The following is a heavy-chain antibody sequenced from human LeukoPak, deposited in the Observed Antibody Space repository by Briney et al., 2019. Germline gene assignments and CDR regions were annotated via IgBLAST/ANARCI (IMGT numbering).Heavy chain of an antibody. D-gene: IGHD1-26*01. Sequence: SVKVSCKASGYIFTDYYMHWMRQAPGQELGWMGRIIPILGIANYAQKFQGRVTITADKSTSTAYMELSSLRSEDTAVYYCARAPYSGSYFSTDYFDYWGQGTLVTVSS. CDR3: ARAPYSGSYFSTDYFDY. V-gene: IGHV1-69*04. J-gene: IGHJ4*02. CDR1: GYIFTDYY. CDR2: IIPILGIA.